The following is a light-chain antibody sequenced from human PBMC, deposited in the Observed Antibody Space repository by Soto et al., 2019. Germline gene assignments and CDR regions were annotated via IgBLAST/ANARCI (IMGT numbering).Light chain of an antibody. Sequence: MQMTQSPSTLSVSVGDIVTITCRASQSISSWLAWYQQRPGKAPKLLIYKASTLESGVPSRFSGSGSGTEFTLTISSLQPDDFATYYCQQFNSYSRTFGQGTKVDIK. CDR1: QSISSW. CDR2: KAS. CDR3: QQFNSYSRT. V-gene: IGKV1-5*03. J-gene: IGKJ1*01.